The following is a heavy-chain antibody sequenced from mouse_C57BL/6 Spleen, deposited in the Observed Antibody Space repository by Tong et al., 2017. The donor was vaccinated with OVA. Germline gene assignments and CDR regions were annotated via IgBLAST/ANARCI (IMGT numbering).Heavy chain of an antibody. CDR3: ARHRSDYGGYFDV. CDR2: ISDGGSYT. V-gene: IGHV5-4*01. Sequence: EVQLQESGGGLVKPGGSLKLSCAASGFTFSSYAMSWVRQTPEKRLEWVATISDGGSYTYYPDNVKGRFTISRDNAKNNLYLQMSHLKSEDTAMYYCARHRSDYGGYFDVWGTGTTVTVSS. CDR1: GFTFSSYA. D-gene: IGHD2-4*01. J-gene: IGHJ1*03.